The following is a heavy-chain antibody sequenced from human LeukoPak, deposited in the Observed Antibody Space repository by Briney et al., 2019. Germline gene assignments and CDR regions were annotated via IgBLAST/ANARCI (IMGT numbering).Heavy chain of an antibody. CDR2: IYYSGST. Sequence: SDTLSLTCTVSGGSIRSYYWSWIRQPPGKGLEWIGYIYYSGSTNYSTSLKRRGTISVDPSKHQFSLKLSSVTAADTAVYYCARVWAAAGTINYYYYYMDVWGKGTTVTVSS. CDR3: ARVWAAAGTINYYYYYMDV. D-gene: IGHD6-13*01. J-gene: IGHJ6*03. CDR1: GGSIRSYY. V-gene: IGHV4-59*07.